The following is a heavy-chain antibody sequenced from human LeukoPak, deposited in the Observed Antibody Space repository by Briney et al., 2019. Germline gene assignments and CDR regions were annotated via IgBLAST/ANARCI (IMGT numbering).Heavy chain of an antibody. D-gene: IGHD6-6*01. J-gene: IGHJ4*02. CDR2: ISSSSSYI. CDR1: GFTFSSYS. Sequence: GGSLRLSCAASGFTFSSYSMNWVRQAPGKGLEWVSSISSSSSYIYYADSVKGRFTISRDNAKNSLYLQMNSLRAEDTAVYYCVRDYNSLRSLDYWGQGNLVTVSS. V-gene: IGHV3-21*01. CDR3: VRDYNSLRSLDY.